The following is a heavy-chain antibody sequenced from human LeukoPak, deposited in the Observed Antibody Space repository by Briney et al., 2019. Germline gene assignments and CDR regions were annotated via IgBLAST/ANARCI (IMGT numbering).Heavy chain of an antibody. CDR1: GFLFSDYA. CDR2: ISSNGGSP. J-gene: IGHJ4*02. CDR3: VKVHYDFWRGILGDFDY. V-gene: IGHV3-64D*09. D-gene: IGHD3-3*01. Sequence: GGSLRLSCSASGFLFSDYAMHWVRQAPGKGLEHVSAISSNGGSPYYADSVKGRFTISRDNSKNTLYLQMSSLRAEDTAVYYCVKVHYDFWRGILGDFDYWGQGTLVTVSS.